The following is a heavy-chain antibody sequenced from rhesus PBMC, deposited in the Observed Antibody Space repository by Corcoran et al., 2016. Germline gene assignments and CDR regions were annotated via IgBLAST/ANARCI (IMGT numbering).Heavy chain of an antibody. V-gene: IGHV4-160*01. CDR3: ARHLSGTNYGLDS. CDR2: NRRGGST. J-gene: IGHJ6*01. CDR1: GVSISSNY. Sequence: QVQLQQWGEGLVKPSETLSLTCAVYGVSISSNYWSWIRQPPGKGLEWIGRNRRGGSTNNNPSLENRVTSSTDTSKNQVSLKLSSENAADTAVYYCARHLSGTNYGLDSWGQGVVVTVSS. D-gene: IGHD1-14*01.